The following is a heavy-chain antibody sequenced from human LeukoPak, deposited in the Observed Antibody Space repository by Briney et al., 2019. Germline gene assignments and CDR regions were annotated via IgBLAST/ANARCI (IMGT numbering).Heavy chain of an antibody. Sequence: ASVKVSCKASGYTFTIYYMHWVRQAPGQGLEWMGWINPNSGATSYAQRFQGRVTMTRDTSISTAYMELSGLTSDDTAVHYCARNPPYCTSTSCYNDYWGQGTLVTVSS. CDR2: INPNSGAT. V-gene: IGHV1-2*02. D-gene: IGHD2-2*02. CDR3: ARNPPYCTSTSCYNDY. CDR1: GYTFTIYY. J-gene: IGHJ4*02.